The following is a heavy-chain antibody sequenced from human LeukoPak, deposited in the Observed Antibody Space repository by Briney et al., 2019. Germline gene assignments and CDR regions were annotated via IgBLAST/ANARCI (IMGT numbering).Heavy chain of an antibody. Sequence: ASVKVSCKASGYTFTSYGISWVRQAPGQGLEWMGWISAYNGDTNYAQKLQGRVTMTIDTSTSTAYMELRSLRSDDTAVYYCARDPGYSSSWSKVTRYYYYGMDVWGQGTTVTVSS. CDR3: ARDPGYSSSWSKVTRYYYYGMDV. CDR2: ISAYNGDT. V-gene: IGHV1-18*01. D-gene: IGHD6-13*01. J-gene: IGHJ6*02. CDR1: GYTFTSYG.